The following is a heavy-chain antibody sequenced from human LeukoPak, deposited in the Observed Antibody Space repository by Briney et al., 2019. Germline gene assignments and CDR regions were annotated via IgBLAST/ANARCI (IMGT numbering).Heavy chain of an antibody. D-gene: IGHD1-26*01. CDR1: GFTFSDSP. J-gene: IGHJ1*01. Sequence: PGGSLKLSCAASGFTFSDSPIHWVRQTSGRGLEWIGRITTKGNNYATVYGASVKGKFTISRDDSRKTAGLQMNSLEIEDTAVYYCATPESGDYSDLQQWGQGTLVTVSS. V-gene: IGHV3-73*01. CDR2: ITTKGNNYAT. CDR3: ATPESGDYSDLQQ.